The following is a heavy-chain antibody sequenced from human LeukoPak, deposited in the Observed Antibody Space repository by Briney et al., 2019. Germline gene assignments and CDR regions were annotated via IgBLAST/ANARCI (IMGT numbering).Heavy chain of an antibody. CDR2: ITGGHYAT. CDR3: TKDPNGDYIGAFDP. J-gene: IGHJ5*02. V-gene: IGHV3-23*01. Sequence: GGSLRLSCAASGFSFSSFAMTWVRQAPGKGLEWVSSITGGHYATYNTDTVKGRFTISRDNAKNTLYLQMNSLRADDTAIYYCTKDPNGDYIGAFDPWGQGTLVTVSS. CDR1: GFSFSSFA. D-gene: IGHD4-17*01.